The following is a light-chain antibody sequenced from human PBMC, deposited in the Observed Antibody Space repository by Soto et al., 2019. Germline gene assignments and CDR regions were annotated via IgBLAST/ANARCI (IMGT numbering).Light chain of an antibody. CDR1: QSVSSSY. J-gene: IGKJ2*02. CDR3: QQRGKWPST. CDR2: GAS. Sequence: EIVLTQSPGTLSLSPGERATLSCRASQSVSSSYLAWYQQKPGQAPRLLIYGASSRATGIPDRFSGSGSGPDFTLTISRLEPEDFAVYYCQQRGKWPSTFGPGTKVEMK. V-gene: IGKV3D-20*02.